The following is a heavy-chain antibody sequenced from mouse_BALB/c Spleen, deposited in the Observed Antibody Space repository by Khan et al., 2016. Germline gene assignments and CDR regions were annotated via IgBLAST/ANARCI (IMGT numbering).Heavy chain of an antibody. CDR1: GYSITSGYN. V-gene: IGHV3-6*02. CDR2: ISYDGSN. D-gene: IGHD1-1*01. Sequence: EVQLQESGPGLVKPSQSLSLTCTVTGYSITSGYNWNWIRQFPGNKLEWMGYISYDGSNNYNPSLKSRISITRDTSKNQFFLQLNSVTTEDTATCYSRSTTVAMDYWGQGTSVTVSS. CDR3: RSTTVAMDY. J-gene: IGHJ4*01.